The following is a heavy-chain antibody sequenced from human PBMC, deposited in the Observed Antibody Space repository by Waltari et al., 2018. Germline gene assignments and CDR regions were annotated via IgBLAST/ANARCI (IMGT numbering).Heavy chain of an antibody. CDR3: ARVSQWRYYYYYYGMDV. Sequence: QLQLQESGPGLVKPSETLSLTCTVSGGSISSSSYYWGWIRQPPGKGLAWIGSIYYSGSLYYNPSLKSRVTMSVDTSKNQFSLKLSSVTAADTAVYYCARVSQWRYYYYYYGMDVWGQGTTVTVSS. CDR1: GGSISSSSYY. J-gene: IGHJ6*02. D-gene: IGHD6-19*01. CDR2: IYYSGSL. V-gene: IGHV4-39*07.